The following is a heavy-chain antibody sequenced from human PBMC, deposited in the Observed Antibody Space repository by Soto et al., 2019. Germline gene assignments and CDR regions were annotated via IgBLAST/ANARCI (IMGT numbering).Heavy chain of an antibody. V-gene: IGHV1-69*12. CDR1: GGTFSSYA. J-gene: IGHJ6*02. D-gene: IGHD2-2*01. Sequence: QVQLVQSGAEVKKPGSSVKVSCKASGGTFSSYAISWVRQAPGQGLEWMGGIIPIFGTANYAQKFQGRVTITADESTSSAYMGLGSLISEATAVYYCARDGLVPAAVSGRMDVWGQGTTVTVSS. CDR3: ARDGLVPAAVSGRMDV. CDR2: IIPIFGTA.